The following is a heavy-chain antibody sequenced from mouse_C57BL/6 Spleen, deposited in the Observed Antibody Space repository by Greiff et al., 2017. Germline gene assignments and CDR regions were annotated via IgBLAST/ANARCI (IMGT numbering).Heavy chain of an antibody. CDR1: GFTFSNYW. CDR3: TDLTTVVGAMDY. Sequence: EVQLVESGGGLVQPGGSMKLSCVASGFTFSNYWMNWVRQSPEKGLEWVAQIRLKSDNYATHYAVSVKGRFTISRDDSKSSDYLQMNNLRAEDTGSYYCTDLTTVVGAMDYWGPGTSVTVAS. D-gene: IGHD1-1*01. V-gene: IGHV6-3*01. J-gene: IGHJ4*01. CDR2: IRLKSDNYAT.